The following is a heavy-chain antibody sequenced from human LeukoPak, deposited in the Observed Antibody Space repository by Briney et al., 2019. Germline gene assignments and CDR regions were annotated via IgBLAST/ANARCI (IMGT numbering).Heavy chain of an antibody. CDR2: IIPIFGTA. V-gene: IGHV1-69*05. Sequence: GASVKVSCKASGGTFSSYAISWVRQAPGQRLEWMGRIIPIFGTANYAQKFQGRVTITTDESTSTAYMELSGLRSEDTAVYYCARDYATIFGVVINFLDYWGQGTRVTVSS. D-gene: IGHD3-3*01. J-gene: IGHJ4*02. CDR3: ARDYATIFGVVINFLDY. CDR1: GGTFSSYA.